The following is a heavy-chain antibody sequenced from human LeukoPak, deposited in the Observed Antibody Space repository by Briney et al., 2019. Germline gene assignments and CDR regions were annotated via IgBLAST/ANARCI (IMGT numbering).Heavy chain of an antibody. CDR3: AREGQWLAIGLGFDY. Sequence: ASVKVSCKASGYTFTSYYMHWVRQAPGQGLEWMGIINPSGGSTSYAQKFQGRVTMTRDMSTSTVYMELSSLRSEDTAVYYRAREGQWLAIGLGFDYWGQGTLVTVSS. CDR1: GYTFTSYY. J-gene: IGHJ4*02. V-gene: IGHV1-46*01. CDR2: INPSGGST. D-gene: IGHD6-19*01.